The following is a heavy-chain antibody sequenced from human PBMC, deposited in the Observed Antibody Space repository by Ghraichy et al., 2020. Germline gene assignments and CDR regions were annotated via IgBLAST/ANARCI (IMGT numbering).Heavy chain of an antibody. Sequence: LSLTCAASGFTVSSNYMSWVRQAPGKGLEWVSVIYSGGSTYYADSVKGRFTISRDNSKNTLYLQMNSLRAEDTAVYYCARDGLGYCGGDCYSGIDAFDIWGQGTMVTVSS. J-gene: IGHJ3*02. D-gene: IGHD2-21*02. V-gene: IGHV3-53*01. CDR3: ARDGLGYCGGDCYSGIDAFDI. CDR1: GFTVSSNY. CDR2: IYSGGST.